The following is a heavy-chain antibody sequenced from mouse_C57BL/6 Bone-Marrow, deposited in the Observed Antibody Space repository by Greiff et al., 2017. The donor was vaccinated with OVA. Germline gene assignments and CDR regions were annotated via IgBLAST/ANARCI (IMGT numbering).Heavy chain of an antibody. CDR3: TRLIYYGNYDYAMDY. D-gene: IGHD2-1*01. CDR2: IRNKANNHAT. CDR1: GFTFSDAW. Sequence: EVQLQESGGGLVQPGGSMKLSCAASGFTFSDAWMDWVRQSPEKGLEWVAEIRNKANNHATYYAESVKGRFTISRDDSKSSVYLQMNSLRAEDTGIYYCTRLIYYGNYDYAMDYWGQGTSVTVSS. V-gene: IGHV6-6*01. J-gene: IGHJ4*01.